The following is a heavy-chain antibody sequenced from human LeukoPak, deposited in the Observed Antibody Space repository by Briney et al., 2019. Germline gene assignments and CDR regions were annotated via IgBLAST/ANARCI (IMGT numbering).Heavy chain of an antibody. V-gene: IGHV4-59*01. CDR2: IYYSGST. D-gene: IGHD3-3*01. Sequence: SETLSLTCTVSGGSISSYYWSWIRQPPGKGLEWIGYIYYSGSTNYNPSLKSRVTISVDTSKNQFSLKLSSVTAADTAVYYCARGPTYYDFWSGSNWFDPWGQGTLVTVSS. CDR1: GGSISSYY. CDR3: ARGPTYYDFWSGSNWFDP. J-gene: IGHJ5*02.